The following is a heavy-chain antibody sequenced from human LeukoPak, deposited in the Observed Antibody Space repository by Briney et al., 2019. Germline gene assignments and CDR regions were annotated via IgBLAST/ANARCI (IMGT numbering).Heavy chain of an antibody. D-gene: IGHD3-9*01. J-gene: IGHJ4*02. CDR2: ISYGGDNK. Sequence: PGTSLRLSCAASGFNFQIYAMHWVRQAPGKGLEWVAIISYGGDNKYYADSVKGRFTISGDNSKSMLYLQMNGLRPEDTAVYYCSRDGPRDYDILTALDYWGQGTVVSVSS. CDR1: GFNFQIYA. V-gene: IGHV3-30*04. CDR3: SRDGPRDYDILTALDY.